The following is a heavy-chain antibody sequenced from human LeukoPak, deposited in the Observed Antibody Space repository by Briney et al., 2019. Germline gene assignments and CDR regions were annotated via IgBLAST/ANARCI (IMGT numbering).Heavy chain of an antibody. CDR2: ITGSGVTK. CDR1: GFTFTSHA. Sequence: GGSLRLSCAASGFTFTSHAMSWVRQAPGKALEWVSGITGSGVTKDYADSVKGRFTISRDNSKNTLYLQMNSLRAEDTAVYYCAKVGYDSSGYYSYYFDYWGQGTLVTVSS. D-gene: IGHD3-22*01. J-gene: IGHJ4*02. V-gene: IGHV3-23*01. CDR3: AKVGYDSSGYYSYYFDY.